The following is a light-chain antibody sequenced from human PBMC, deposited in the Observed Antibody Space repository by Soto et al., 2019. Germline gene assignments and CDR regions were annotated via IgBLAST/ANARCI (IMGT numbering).Light chain of an antibody. CDR3: QSYDTTLV. Sequence: QSALTQPPSVSGAPGQRVTIPCTGASLGAGFDVHWYQQLPGAAPKLLIYDNINRPSGVPDRFSGSKSGTSASLAITGLQTEDEGYYYCQSYDTTLVFGGGTQLTVL. CDR2: DNI. V-gene: IGLV1-40*01. CDR1: SLGAGFD. J-gene: IGLJ2*01.